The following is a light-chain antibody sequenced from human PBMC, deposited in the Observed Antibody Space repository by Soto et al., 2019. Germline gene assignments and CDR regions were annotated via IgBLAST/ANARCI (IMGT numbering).Light chain of an antibody. J-gene: IGKJ4*01. CDR3: QQIYSAPLT. CDR2: AAS. V-gene: IGKV1-39*01. CDR1: QSITTY. Sequence: DIQRTQSPSSLSASVGDRVTITCRASQSITTYLNWYRQKPGKAPKLLIYAASSLQSGVPSRFSGSGSETEFTLSISSLQPEDFATYFCQQIYSAPLTFGGGTKV.